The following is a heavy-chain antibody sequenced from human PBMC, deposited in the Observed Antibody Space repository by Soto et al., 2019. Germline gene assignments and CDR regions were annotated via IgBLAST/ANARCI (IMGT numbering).Heavy chain of an antibody. D-gene: IGHD3-3*01. V-gene: IGHV3-30-3*01. J-gene: IGHJ4*02. CDR2: ISYDGSNK. CDR3: ARGNFWSGYYYFDY. CDR1: GFTFSSYA. Sequence: GGSLRLSCAASGFTFSSYAMHWVRQAPGKGLEWVAVISYDGSNKYYADSVKGRFTISRDNSKNTLYLQMNSLRAEDTAVYYCARGNFWSGYYYFDYWGQGTLVTVSS.